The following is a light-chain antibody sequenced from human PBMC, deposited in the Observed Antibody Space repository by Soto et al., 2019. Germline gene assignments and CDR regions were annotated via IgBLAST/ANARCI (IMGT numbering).Light chain of an antibody. CDR1: QNIREY. V-gene: IGKV1-39*01. J-gene: IGKJ3*01. Sequence: DIQMTHSPPSLSASVGDRVTITCRASQNIREYLNWYQQKPGKAPKLLIYAASTLQSGAPSRFSVSGSGSAFTLTISSLQPEDFATYYCQQSFTSPFFTFGPGTKVD. CDR2: AAS. CDR3: QQSFTSPFFT.